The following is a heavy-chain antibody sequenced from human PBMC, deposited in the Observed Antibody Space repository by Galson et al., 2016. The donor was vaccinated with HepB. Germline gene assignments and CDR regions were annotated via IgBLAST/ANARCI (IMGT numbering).Heavy chain of an antibody. D-gene: IGHD2-2*01. Sequence: SLRLSCAASGFTFSDYAMSWVRQAPGKGLEWVSSICGSGDSTYSADAVKGRFTISRDNSRNTLYLQMDILRAEDTAVHYCAKGNIVQVPAAPYAWGQGALVIVSS. CDR2: ICGSGDST. J-gene: IGHJ1*01. V-gene: IGHV3-23*01. CDR3: AKGNIVQVPAAPYA. CDR1: GFTFSDYA.